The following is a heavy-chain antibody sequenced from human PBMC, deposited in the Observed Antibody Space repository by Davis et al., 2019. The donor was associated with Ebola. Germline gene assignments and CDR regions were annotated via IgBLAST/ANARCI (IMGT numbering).Heavy chain of an antibody. CDR3: ARDRSFGTNYFDY. V-gene: IGHV3-53*01. J-gene: IGHJ4*02. CDR2: IYSGGDT. Sequence: GESLKISCAASGFTFSSYWMSWVRQAPGKGLEWVSLIYSGGDTYYADSVRGRFTISRDISKNTLYLQMNSLRAEDAALYYCARDRSFGTNYFDYWGQGALVTVSS. CDR1: GFTFSSYW. D-gene: IGHD3/OR15-3a*01.